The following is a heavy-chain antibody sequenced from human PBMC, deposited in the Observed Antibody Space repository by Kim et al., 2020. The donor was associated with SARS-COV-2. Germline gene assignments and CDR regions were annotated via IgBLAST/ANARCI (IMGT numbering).Heavy chain of an antibody. J-gene: IGHJ4*02. CDR3: ARAGKWASYFDY. D-gene: IGHD1-26*01. Sequence: SETLSLTCTVSGGSISSYYWSWIRQPPGKGLEWIGYIYYSGSTNYNPSLKSRVNISVDTSKNQFSLKLSSVTAADTAVYYCARAGKWASYFDYWGQGTLVTVSS. CDR1: GGSISSYY. CDR2: IYYSGST. V-gene: IGHV4-59*13.